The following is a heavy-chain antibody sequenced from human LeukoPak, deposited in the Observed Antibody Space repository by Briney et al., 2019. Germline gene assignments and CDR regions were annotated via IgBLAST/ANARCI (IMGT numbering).Heavy chain of an antibody. CDR1: GGSISSTNW. CDR3: ARDKDTGAYHRAPLTY. CDR2: IYHSGST. J-gene: IGHJ4*02. Sequence: SETLSLTCAVSGGSISSTNWWSWVRQPPGKGLEWIGEIYHSGSTNYNPSLKSRVTISVDKAENQFSLKLSSVTAADTAVYYCARDKDTGAYHRAPLTYWGQGTLVAVSS. V-gene: IGHV4-4*02. D-gene: IGHD2-8*02.